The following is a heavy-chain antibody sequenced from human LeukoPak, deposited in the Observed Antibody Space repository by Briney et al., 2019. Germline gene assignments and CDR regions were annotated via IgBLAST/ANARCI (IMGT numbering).Heavy chain of an antibody. CDR1: EFTFSLYG. Sequence: PGRSLRLSCAASEFTFSLYGMHWVRQAPGQGLEWVAVISYDGSNKYYADSVKGRFTISRDNSKNTLSLQMYSLRAEDTAVYYCAKDRTDFWSAYTYWGQGTLVTVSS. CDR2: ISYDGSNK. CDR3: AKDRTDFWSAYTY. J-gene: IGHJ4*02. V-gene: IGHV3-30*18. D-gene: IGHD3-3*01.